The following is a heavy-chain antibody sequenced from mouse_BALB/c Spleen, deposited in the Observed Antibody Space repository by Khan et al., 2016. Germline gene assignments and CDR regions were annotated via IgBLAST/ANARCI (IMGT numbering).Heavy chain of an antibody. J-gene: IGHJ3*01. V-gene: IGHV1-87*01. CDR3: AREGTSGSQFAY. Sequence: VQLQESGAELARPGASVKLSCKASGYTFTTYWMQWVKQRPGQGLEWIGAIYPGYDDTRYTQKFKGKATLTADESSSTAYMQLSSLASEDSAVYYWAREGTSGSQFAYWGQGTLVTVSA. D-gene: IGHD2-14*01. CDR2: IYPGYDDT. CDR1: GYTFTTYW.